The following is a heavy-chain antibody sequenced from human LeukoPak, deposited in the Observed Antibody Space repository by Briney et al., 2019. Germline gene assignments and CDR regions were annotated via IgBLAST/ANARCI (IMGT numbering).Heavy chain of an antibody. D-gene: IGHD2-15*01. Sequence: GESLQISCQGSGYSINNYWIGWVRQMPGKGLEWMGVIYPADSDIRYSPSFQGQVTISADKSISTAYLQWSSLKASDTAIYYCARQEYCSGGSCYTWFDPWGQGTPVIVSS. CDR3: ARQEYCSGGSCYTWFDP. CDR2: IYPADSDI. CDR1: GYSINNYW. J-gene: IGHJ5*02. V-gene: IGHV5-51*01.